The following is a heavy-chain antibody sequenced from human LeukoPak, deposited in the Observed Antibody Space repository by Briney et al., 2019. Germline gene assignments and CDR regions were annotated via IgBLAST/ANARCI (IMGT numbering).Heavy chain of an antibody. CDR1: GYTFTSYD. CDR2: TNPNSGNT. J-gene: IGHJ3*02. CDR3: ARGYPPVLLWFGELSGTDAFDI. V-gene: IGHV1-8*01. Sequence: ASVKVSCKASGYTFTSYDINWVRQATGQGLEWMGWTNPNSGNTGYAQKFQGRVTMTRNTSISTAYMELSSLRSEDTAVYYCARGYPPVLLWFGELSGTDAFDIWGQGTMVTVSS. D-gene: IGHD3-10*01.